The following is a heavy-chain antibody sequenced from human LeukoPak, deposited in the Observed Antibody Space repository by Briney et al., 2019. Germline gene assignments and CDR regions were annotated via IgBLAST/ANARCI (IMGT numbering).Heavy chain of an antibody. CDR1: GFTFSSYA. V-gene: IGHV3-23*01. CDR3: AKGQYSSGWYRGDWFDP. CDR2: ISGSGGST. Sequence: PGGSLRLSCAASGFTFSSYAMSWVRQAPGRGLEWVSAISGSGGSTYYADSVKGRFTISRDNSKNTLYLQMNSLRAEDTAVYYCAKGQYSSGWYRGDWFDPWGQGTLVTVSS. D-gene: IGHD6-19*01. J-gene: IGHJ5*02.